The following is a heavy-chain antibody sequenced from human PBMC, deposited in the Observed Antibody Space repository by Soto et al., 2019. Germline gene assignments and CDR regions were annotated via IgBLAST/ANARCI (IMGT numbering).Heavy chain of an antibody. D-gene: IGHD3-10*01. Sequence: SETLSLTCAVYGGSFSGYYWSWIRQPPGKGLEWIGEINHSGSTNYNPSLKSRVTISVDTSKNQFSLKLSSVTAADTAVYYCARGGPLWFGEFRYWGQGTLVTVSS. CDR1: GGSFSGYY. CDR3: ARGGPLWFGEFRY. CDR2: INHSGST. J-gene: IGHJ4*02. V-gene: IGHV4-34*01.